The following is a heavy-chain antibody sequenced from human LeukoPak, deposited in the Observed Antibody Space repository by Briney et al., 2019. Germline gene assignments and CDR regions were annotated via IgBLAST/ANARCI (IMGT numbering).Heavy chain of an antibody. CDR3: AASSHSGSYRAH. Sequence: PSETLSLTCSLSGGSISSFYLSWIRQPPGKGLEWIGYSSYTADSNYNPSHKSRVTISIDTSKNQSSLRLTSVTAADTAVYYCAASSHSGSYRAHWGQGTLVTVSS. CDR1: GGSISSFY. D-gene: IGHD3-10*01. V-gene: IGHV4-59*12. CDR2: SSYTADS. J-gene: IGHJ4*02.